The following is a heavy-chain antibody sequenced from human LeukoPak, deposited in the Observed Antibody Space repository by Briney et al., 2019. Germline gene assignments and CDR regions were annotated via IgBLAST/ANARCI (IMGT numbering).Heavy chain of an antibody. J-gene: IGHJ4*02. CDR2: FKSITNGGTT. V-gene: IGHV3-15*01. CDR1: GFTFINAW. D-gene: IGHD1-7*01. Sequence: GGSLRLSCAASGFTFINAWMSWVRQAPGKGLEWVGRFKSITNGGTTDYAAPVKGRFTISRDDSKNTLYLQMNSLKIEDTAVYYCTAGTGTSDSDYWGQGILVTVSS. CDR3: TAGTGTSDSDY.